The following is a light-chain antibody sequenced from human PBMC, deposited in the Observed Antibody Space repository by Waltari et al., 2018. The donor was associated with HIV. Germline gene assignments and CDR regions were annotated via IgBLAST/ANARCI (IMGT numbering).Light chain of an antibody. J-gene: IGKJ1*01. CDR1: QGLSKS. Sequence: DIQMTQSPSSLSASVGDRVTITCRASQGLSKSLAWYQQKPGRAPKVLHHGTSSLGSGVPSRFSGSGSGTDYTLTISSLQPEDFATYYCQQYYSTPWTFGQGTKVEIK. CDR3: QQYYSTPWT. CDR2: GTS. V-gene: IGKV1-NL1*01.